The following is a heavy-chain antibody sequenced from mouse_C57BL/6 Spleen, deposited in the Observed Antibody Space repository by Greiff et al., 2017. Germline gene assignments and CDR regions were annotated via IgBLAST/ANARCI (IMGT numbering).Heavy chain of an antibody. Sequence: EVQRVESGGGLVQPGGSLKLSCAASGFTFSDYYMYWVRQTPEKRLEWVAYISNGGGSTYYPDTVKGRFTISRDNAKNTLYLQRGRRKSEDTAMYYCARFYYYGRSLAYWGQGTTLTVSS. CDR2: ISNGGGST. V-gene: IGHV5-12*01. D-gene: IGHD1-1*01. J-gene: IGHJ2*01. CDR1: GFTFSDYY. CDR3: ARFYYYGRSLAY.